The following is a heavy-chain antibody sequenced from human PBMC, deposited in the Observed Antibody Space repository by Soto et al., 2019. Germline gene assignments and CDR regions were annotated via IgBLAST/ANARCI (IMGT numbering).Heavy chain of an antibody. CDR2: ISGSGGST. V-gene: IGHV3-23*01. J-gene: IGHJ4*02. CDR1: GFTFSSYA. Sequence: GGSLRLSCAASGFTFSSYAMSWVRQAPGKGLEWVSAISGSGGSTYYADSVKGRFTISRDNSKNTLYLQMNSLRAEDTAVYYCANASSSRHARYYFDYWGQGTLVTVSS. CDR3: ANASSSRHARYYFDY. D-gene: IGHD6-13*01.